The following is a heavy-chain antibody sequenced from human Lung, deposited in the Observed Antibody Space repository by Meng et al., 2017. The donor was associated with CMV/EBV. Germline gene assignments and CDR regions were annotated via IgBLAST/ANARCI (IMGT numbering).Heavy chain of an antibody. CDR1: GFTFSNFE. CDR2: ISKSGTDR. V-gene: IGHV3-48*03. J-gene: IGHJ4*02. Sequence: SXKISCTASGFTFSNFEMNWIRQAPGKGLEWVSHISKSGTDRFHADSVKGRFTISRDNAKNSLFLHMYNLRAEDTAVYFYALKAVYDWGPGTLVTVSS. CDR3: ALKAVYD. D-gene: IGHD3-3*01.